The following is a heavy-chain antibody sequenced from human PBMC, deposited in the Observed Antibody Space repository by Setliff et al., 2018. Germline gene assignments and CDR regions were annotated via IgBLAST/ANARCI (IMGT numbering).Heavy chain of an antibody. CDR3: AKEHVVISYVSNTHQHYGMDV. V-gene: IGHV4-4*08. CDR1: GVSISSYY. J-gene: IGHJ6*02. Sequence: SETLSLTCNVSGVSISSYYWSWIRQPPGKGLESIGYIYTSGATTYSPSLKSRVSISADTSKNLLSLTLKSVTAADTAVYYCAKEHVVISYVSNTHQHYGMDVWGQGTMVTVSS. CDR2: IYTSGAT. D-gene: IGHD2-21*01.